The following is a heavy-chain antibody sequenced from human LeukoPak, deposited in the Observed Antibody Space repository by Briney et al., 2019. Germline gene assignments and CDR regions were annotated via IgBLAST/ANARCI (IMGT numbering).Heavy chain of an antibody. CDR1: GGSISSYY. CDR3: ARGDYYGSAPYGMDV. J-gene: IGHJ6*02. CDR2: MYHSGST. V-gene: IGHV4-59*01. D-gene: IGHD3-10*01. Sequence: SQTLSLTCTVSGGSISSYYWSWIRQPPGKGLEWIGYMYHSGSTNYNPSLKSRVTISVDTSKNQFSLKLSSVTAADTAVYYCARGDYYGSAPYGMDVWGQGTTVTVSS.